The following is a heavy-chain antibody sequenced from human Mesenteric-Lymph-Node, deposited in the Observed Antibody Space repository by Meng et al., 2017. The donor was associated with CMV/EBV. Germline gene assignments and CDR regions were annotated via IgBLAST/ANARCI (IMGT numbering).Heavy chain of an antibody. CDR3: AKGTHIVAMISIRDYYYYGMDV. Sequence: GGSLRLSCAASGFTFSSYWMSWVRQAPGKGLEWVANIKQDGSEKYYVDSVKGRFTISRDNAKNSLYLQMNSLRADDTAVYYCAKGTHIVAMISIRDYYYYGMDVWGQGTTVTVSS. V-gene: IGHV3-7*03. CDR2: IKQDGSEK. CDR1: GFTFSSYW. J-gene: IGHJ6*02. D-gene: IGHD2-21*01.